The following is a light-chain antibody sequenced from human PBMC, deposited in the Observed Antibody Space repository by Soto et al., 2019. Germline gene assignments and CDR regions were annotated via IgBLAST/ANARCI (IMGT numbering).Light chain of an antibody. CDR2: GAS. J-gene: IGKJ3*01. CDR1: QTISDY. Sequence: DIQMTQSPSSLSASIGDRVTITCRASQTISDYLNWYQQKQGKAPNLLIYGASNLESGVPSRFSASGSGTEFTLSSKSLDPEDFATYDFQQSYSVPFTFGPGTKVDVK. V-gene: IGKV1-39*01. CDR3: QQSYSVPFT.